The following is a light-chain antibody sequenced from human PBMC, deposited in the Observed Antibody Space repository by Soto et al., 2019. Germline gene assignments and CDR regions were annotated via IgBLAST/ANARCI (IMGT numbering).Light chain of an antibody. V-gene: IGKV1-5*01. J-gene: IGKJ1*01. Sequence: DIQMTQSPSTLSASVGDRVTITCRASQSISSWLAWYQQKPGKAPKLLIYDASSLESGVPSRFSGSGSGTEITLTISSLQPDDFATYYCQQYTRTFGQGTKVEIK. CDR2: DAS. CDR1: QSISSW. CDR3: QQYTRT.